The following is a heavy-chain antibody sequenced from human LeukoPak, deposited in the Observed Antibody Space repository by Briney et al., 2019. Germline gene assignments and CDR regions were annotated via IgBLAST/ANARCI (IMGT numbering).Heavy chain of an antibody. V-gene: IGHV3-7*03. CDR3: AREEWELLREFDY. Sequence: PGGSLRLSCVASGFTFTGHSMHWVRQAPGKGLEWVANIKQDGSEKYYVDSVKGRFTISRDNAKNSLYLQMNSLRAEDTAVYYCAREEWELLREFDYWGQGTLVTVSS. CDR2: IKQDGSEK. D-gene: IGHD1-26*01. J-gene: IGHJ4*02. CDR1: GFTFTGHS.